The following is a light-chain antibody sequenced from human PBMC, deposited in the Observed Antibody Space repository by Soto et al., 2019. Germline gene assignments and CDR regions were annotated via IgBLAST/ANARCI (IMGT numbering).Light chain of an antibody. CDR2: AAS. J-gene: IGKJ5*01. Sequence: DIQMTQSHSSVSASVGDRVTITCRASQSISSYLNWYQQKPGKAPKLLIYAASSLQSGVPSRFSGSGSGTDFTLTISSLQPEDFATYYCQQSYSTPPITFGQGTRLEIK. CDR3: QQSYSTPPIT. V-gene: IGKV1-39*01. CDR1: QSISSY.